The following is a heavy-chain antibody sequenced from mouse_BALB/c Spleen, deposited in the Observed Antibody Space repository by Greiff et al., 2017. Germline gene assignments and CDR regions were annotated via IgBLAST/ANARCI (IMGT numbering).Heavy chain of an antibody. CDR2: ISSGSSTI. V-gene: IGHV5-17*02. J-gene: IGHJ4*01. CDR3: ARSLLRLGAMDY. D-gene: IGHD1-2*01. CDR1: GFTFSSFG. Sequence: EVNVVESGGGLVQPGGSRKLSCAASGFTFSSFGMHWVRQAPEKGLEWVAYISSGSSTIYYADTVKGRFTISRDNPKNTLFLQMTSLRSEDTAMYYCARSLLRLGAMDYWGQGTSVTVSS.